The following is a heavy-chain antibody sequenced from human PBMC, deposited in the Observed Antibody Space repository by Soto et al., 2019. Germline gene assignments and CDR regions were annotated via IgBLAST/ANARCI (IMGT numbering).Heavy chain of an antibody. CDR2: IYYSGST. D-gene: IGHD6-13*01. J-gene: IGHJ4*02. CDR1: GGSISSYY. CDR3: ARHVGNSWSHYDY. Sequence: PSETLSLTCTVSGGSISSYYWSWIRQPPGKGLEWIGYIYYSGSTNYNPSLKSRVTISIDTSKNQFSLTLSSVTAADTAVYYCARHVGNSWSHYDYWRQATLVTVSS. V-gene: IGHV4-59*08.